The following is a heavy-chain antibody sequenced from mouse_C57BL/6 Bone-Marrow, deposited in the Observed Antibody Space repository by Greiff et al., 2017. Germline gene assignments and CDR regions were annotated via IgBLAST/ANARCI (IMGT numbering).Heavy chain of an antibody. CDR2: IDPSDSYT. CDR3: ARRAAQAHFDY. Sequence: VQLQQPGAELVMPGASVKLSCKASGYTFTSYWMHWVKQRPGQGLEWIGEIDPSDSYTNYNQKFKGKSTLTVDKSSSTAYMQLSSLTSEDSAVYCCARRAAQAHFDYWGQGTTLTVSS. CDR1: GYTFTSYW. J-gene: IGHJ2*01. D-gene: IGHD3-2*02. V-gene: IGHV1-69*01.